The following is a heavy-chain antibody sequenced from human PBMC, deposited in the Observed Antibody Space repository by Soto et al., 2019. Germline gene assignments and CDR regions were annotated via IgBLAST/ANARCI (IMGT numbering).Heavy chain of an antibody. CDR3: AKGLWGGYYPHDAFDV. J-gene: IGHJ3*01. D-gene: IGHD1-26*01. Sequence: QLVESGGGVVQPGRSPRLSCAASGFTFSNYGMHWVRQAPGKGLEWVAVISDDGRNEYYADSVKGRFSISRDNSKNTLYLQMNRLRAEDTAVYYCAKGLWGGYYPHDAFDVWGQGTMVTVSS. CDR2: ISDDGRNE. V-gene: IGHV3-30*18. CDR1: GFTFSNYG.